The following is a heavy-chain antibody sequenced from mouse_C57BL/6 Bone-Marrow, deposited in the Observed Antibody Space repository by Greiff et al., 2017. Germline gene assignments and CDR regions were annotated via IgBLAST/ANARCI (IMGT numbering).Heavy chain of an antibody. CDR3: AREGLVDY. J-gene: IGHJ4*01. CDR1: GYTFTSYW. Sequence: VQLKESGAELVKPGASVKLSCKASGYTFTSYWMHWVKQRPGQGLEWIGMIHPNSGSTNYNEKFKSKATLTVDKSSSTAYLQLSSLTSEDSAVYYCAREGLVDYWGQGTSVTVSS. V-gene: IGHV1-64*01. D-gene: IGHD1-1*02. CDR2: IHPNSGST.